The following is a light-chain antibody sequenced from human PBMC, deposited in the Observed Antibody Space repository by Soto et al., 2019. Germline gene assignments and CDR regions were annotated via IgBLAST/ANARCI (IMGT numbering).Light chain of an antibody. J-gene: IGKJ2*01. CDR2: GAS. CDR3: QQYGSSPYT. V-gene: IGKV3-20*01. Sequence: EIVLTQSPGTLSLSPVERATLSCRASQSVSSIYLAWYQQKPGQAPRLLIYGASSRATGIPDRFSGSGSGTDFTLTISRLEPEDFAVYYCQQYGSSPYTFGQGTKVDIK. CDR1: QSVSSIY.